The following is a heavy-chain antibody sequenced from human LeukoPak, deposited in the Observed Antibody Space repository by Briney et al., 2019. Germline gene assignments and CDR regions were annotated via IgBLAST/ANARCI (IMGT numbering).Heavy chain of an antibody. D-gene: IGHD1-1*01. CDR3: ATGRRTHYFDY. V-gene: IGHV3-64*01. CDR2: ISSNGGST. CDR1: GFTFSSYA. Sequence: GGSLRLSCAASGFTFSSYAMHWVRQAPGKGLEYVSAISSNGGSTYYANSVKGRFTISRDNSKNTLYLQMGSLRAEDMAVYYCATGRRTHYFDYWGQGTLVTVSS. J-gene: IGHJ4*02.